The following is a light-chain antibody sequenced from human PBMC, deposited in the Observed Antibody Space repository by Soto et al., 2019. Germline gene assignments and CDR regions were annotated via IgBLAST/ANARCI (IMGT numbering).Light chain of an antibody. Sequence: EIVLTQSPGTLSLSPGERATLSCRASQNVNRSYLAWYQQKPGQAPRLLIYGATTRATGIPDRFSGSRSGTDFTLTISRLEPEDFAVYYCQQYSIFGGGTKVDIK. CDR2: GAT. V-gene: IGKV3-20*01. CDR1: QNVNRSY. J-gene: IGKJ4*01. CDR3: QQYSI.